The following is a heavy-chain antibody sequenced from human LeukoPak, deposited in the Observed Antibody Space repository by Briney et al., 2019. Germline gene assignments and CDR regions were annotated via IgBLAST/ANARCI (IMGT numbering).Heavy chain of an antibody. Sequence: GGSLRLSCAASGFTFNSYAMSWVRQAPGKGLEWVSTISGSGGSTYYADSVKGRFTISRDNSKNTLYLQMNSLRAEDTAVYYCAKQYNYYDSSGPFDYWGQGTPVTVSS. CDR3: AKQYNYYDSSGPFDY. J-gene: IGHJ4*02. D-gene: IGHD3-22*01. CDR1: GFTFNSYA. CDR2: ISGSGGST. V-gene: IGHV3-23*01.